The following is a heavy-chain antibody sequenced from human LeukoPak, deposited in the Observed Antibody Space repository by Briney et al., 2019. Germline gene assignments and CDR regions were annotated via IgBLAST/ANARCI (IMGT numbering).Heavy chain of an antibody. CDR2: IRGNGGGT. CDR3: ARRLCSGGSCSSFDY. CDR1: GFSFSNYL. J-gene: IGHJ4*02. V-gene: IGHV3-23*01. Sequence: PGGSLRLSCAASGFSFSNYLMSWVRQAPVKGLERVSTIRGNGGGTYYADSVKGRFTISRDNSKNTLYLQMNSLRAEDTALYYCARRLCSGGSCSSFDYWGQGTLVTVSS. D-gene: IGHD2-15*01.